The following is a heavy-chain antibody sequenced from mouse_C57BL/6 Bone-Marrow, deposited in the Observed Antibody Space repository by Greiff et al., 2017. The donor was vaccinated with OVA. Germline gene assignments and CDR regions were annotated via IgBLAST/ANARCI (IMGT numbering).Heavy chain of an antibody. CDR2: IDPSDSYT. D-gene: IGHD1-1*01. V-gene: IGHV1-50*01. Sequence: QVQLQQPGAELVKPGASVKLSCKASGYTFTSYWMQWVKQRPGQGLEWIGEIDPSDSYTNYNQQFKGKATLTVDTSSSTAYMQLSSLTSEDSAVYYCARNYGSSYDYARDYWGQGTSVTVSS. CDR3: ARNYGSSYDYARDY. J-gene: IGHJ4*01. CDR1: GYTFTSYW.